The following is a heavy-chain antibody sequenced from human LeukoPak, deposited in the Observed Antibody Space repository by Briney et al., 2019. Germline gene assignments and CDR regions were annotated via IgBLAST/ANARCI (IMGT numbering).Heavy chain of an antibody. CDR1: GYTFTSYG. D-gene: IGHD2-2*01. Sequence: ASVKVSCKASGYTFTSYGISWVRQAPGQGLEWMGWISAYNGNTRYAQKLQGRVTMTTDTSTSTAYMELTSLRSDDTAVYYCARDYCSSTSCSTRYLDAFDIWGQGTMVTVSS. CDR3: ARDYCSSTSCSTRYLDAFDI. CDR2: ISAYNGNT. V-gene: IGHV1-18*01. J-gene: IGHJ3*02.